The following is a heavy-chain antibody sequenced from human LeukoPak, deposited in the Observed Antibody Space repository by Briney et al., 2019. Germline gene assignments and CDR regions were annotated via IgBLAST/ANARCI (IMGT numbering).Heavy chain of an antibody. Sequence: GRSLRLSCAASGTTLSRFCMSWVRQAPGKGLQWVANINQDGSEKHYVDSVKGRFTISRDNAENSLYLQMNSLRAEDTAVYYCASGGHLDCWGQGALVTVAS. V-gene: IGHV3-7*03. CDR1: GTTLSRFC. D-gene: IGHD3-16*01. J-gene: IGHJ4*02. CDR2: INQDGSEK. CDR3: ASGGHLDC.